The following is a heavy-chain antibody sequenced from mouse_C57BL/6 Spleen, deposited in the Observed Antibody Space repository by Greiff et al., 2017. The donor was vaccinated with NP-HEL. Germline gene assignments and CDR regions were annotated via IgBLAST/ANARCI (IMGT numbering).Heavy chain of an antibody. CDR3: ATYYYGSSALFDY. CDR2: IYPGDGDT. CDR1: GYAFSSSW. D-gene: IGHD1-1*01. Sequence: VQLQQSGPELVKPGASVKISCKASGYAFSSSWTNWVKQRPGKGLEWIGRIYPGDGDTNYNGKLKGKATLTADKASSTAYMQLSSLTSEDSAVYFCATYYYGSSALFDYWGQGTTLTVSS. V-gene: IGHV1-82*01. J-gene: IGHJ2*01.